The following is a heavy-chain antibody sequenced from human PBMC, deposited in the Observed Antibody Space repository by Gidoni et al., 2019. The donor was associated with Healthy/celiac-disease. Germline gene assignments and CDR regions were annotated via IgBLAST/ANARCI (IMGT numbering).Heavy chain of an antibody. D-gene: IGHD4-17*01. CDR1: GATFSSYA. J-gene: IGHJ2*01. CDR3: ARGGTTVTTGWYFDL. CDR2: IIPIFGTA. Sequence: QVQLVQSGAEVKKPGSSVKVSCQASGATFSSYAISWVRQAPGQGLEWMGEIIPIFGTANYAQKFKGRVTITADESTSTAYMELSSLRSEDTAVYYCARGGTTVTTGWYFDLWGRGTLVTVSS. V-gene: IGHV1-69*01.